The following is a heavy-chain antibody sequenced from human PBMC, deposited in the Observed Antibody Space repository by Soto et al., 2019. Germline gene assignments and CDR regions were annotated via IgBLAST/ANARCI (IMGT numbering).Heavy chain of an antibody. V-gene: IGHV1-3*01. J-gene: IGHJ4*02. CDR3: ARARVPAAMLYSSSWYFDY. D-gene: IGHD2-2*01. Sequence: GASVKVSCKASGYTFTSYAMHWVRQAPGQRLEWMGWINAGNGNTKYSQKFQGRVTITRDTSASTAYMELSSLRSEDTAVYYCARARVPAAMLYSSSWYFDYWGQGTLVTVSS. CDR2: INAGNGNT. CDR1: GYTFTSYA.